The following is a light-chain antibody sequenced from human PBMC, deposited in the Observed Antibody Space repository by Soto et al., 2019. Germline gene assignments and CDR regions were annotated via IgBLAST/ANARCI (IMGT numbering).Light chain of an antibody. V-gene: IGKV1-39*01. CDR3: QQSYSRFLT. CDR2: AAS. CDR1: QNIGTS. Sequence: DIQMTQSPSSLSASVGDRVTITCWASQNIGTSLTWFQQRPGTGPKVLIYAASTLSSGVASRFSGSGSGTDFTLTISNLQPEDFATYFCQQSYSRFLTFGGGTKVDIK. J-gene: IGKJ4*02.